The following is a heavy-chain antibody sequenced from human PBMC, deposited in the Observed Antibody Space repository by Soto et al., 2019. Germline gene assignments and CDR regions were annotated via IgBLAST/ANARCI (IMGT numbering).Heavy chain of an antibody. J-gene: IGHJ6*02. CDR3: ARTGVGYCSSTSCYNYYYYGMDV. CDR2: IIPIFGTA. Sequence: SVKVSCKASGGTSSSYAISWVRQAPGQGLEWMGGIIPIFGTANYAQKFQGRVTITADESTSTAYMELSSLRSEDTAVYYCARTGVGYCSSTSCYNYYYYGMDVWGQGTTVTVSS. CDR1: GGTSSSYA. V-gene: IGHV1-69*13. D-gene: IGHD2-2*02.